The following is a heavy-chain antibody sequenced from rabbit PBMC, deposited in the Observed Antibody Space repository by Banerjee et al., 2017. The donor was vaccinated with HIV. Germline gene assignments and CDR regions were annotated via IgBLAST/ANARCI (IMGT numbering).Heavy chain of an antibody. D-gene: IGHD1-1*01. J-gene: IGHJ4*01. CDR3: ASGYSDVYFNL. Sequence: QSLEESGGDLVKPGASLTVTCTASGFTLSSYWICWVRQAPGKGLEWIACIYTGSGTTYYASWAKGRFTISKTSSTTVTLQMTSLTAADTATYFCASGYSDVYFNLWGPGTSSPS. CDR2: IYTGSGTT. CDR1: GFTLSSYW. V-gene: IGHV1S40*01.